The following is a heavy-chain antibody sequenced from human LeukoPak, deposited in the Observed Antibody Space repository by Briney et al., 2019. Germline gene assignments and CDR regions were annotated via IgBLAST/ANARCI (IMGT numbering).Heavy chain of an antibody. CDR3: AKDKDTPATAQPQRGYFES. V-gene: IGHV3-21*01. J-gene: IGHJ4*02. CDR1: GFTFSSYS. CDR2: ISSSSSYI. D-gene: IGHD2-15*01. Sequence: GGPLRLSCAASGFTFSSYSMNWVRQAPGKGLEWVSSISSSSSYIYYADSVKGRFTISRDNSKNTLDLQMNSLRVEDTAVYFCAKDKDTPATAQPQRGYFESWGQGTLVTVSS.